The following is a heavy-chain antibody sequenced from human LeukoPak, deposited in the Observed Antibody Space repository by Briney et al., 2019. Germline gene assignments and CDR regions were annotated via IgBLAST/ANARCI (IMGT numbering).Heavy chain of an antibody. V-gene: IGHV4-59*01. J-gene: IGHJ4*02. D-gene: IGHD2-8*01. CDR3: AREQYCTKGVCGADDY. CDR2: IHYSGST. CDR1: GGSISNYY. Sequence: SETLSLTCTVSGGSISNYYWSWIRQPPGKGLEWIGYIHYSGSTNYNPSLKSRVTISIDTSKNQFSLKLSSVTAADTAVYFCAREQYCTKGVCGADDYWGQGTLVTVSS.